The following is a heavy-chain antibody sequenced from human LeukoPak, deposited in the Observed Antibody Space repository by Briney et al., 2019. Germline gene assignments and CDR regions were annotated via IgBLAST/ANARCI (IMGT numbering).Heavy chain of an antibody. D-gene: IGHD3-22*01. CDR3: AKYSSGYSYGKYYFDY. Sequence: PGGSLRLSCAASGFTFSSYGMSWVRRAPGKGLEWVSAISGSGGSTYYADSVKGRFTISRDNSKNTLYLQMNSLRAEDTAVYYCAKYSSGYSYGKYYFDYWGQGTLVTVSS. CDR2: ISGSGGST. V-gene: IGHV3-23*01. J-gene: IGHJ4*02. CDR1: GFTFSSYG.